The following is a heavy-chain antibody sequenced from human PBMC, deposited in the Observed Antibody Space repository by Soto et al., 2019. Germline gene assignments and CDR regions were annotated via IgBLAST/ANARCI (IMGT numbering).Heavy chain of an antibody. CDR2: ISGSGSSV. Sequence: PGGSLRLSCAASGFTFSHYVLSWVRQSPERGLEWVSSISGSGSSVYVADSVRGRFIMSRDLSTNTVSLQMNSLRAEDTAVYYCAKVRASYLSASYFYYGLDVWGQGTTVTVS. J-gene: IGHJ6*02. V-gene: IGHV3-23*01. CDR3: AKVRASYLSASYFYYGLDV. CDR1: GFTFSHYV. D-gene: IGHD3-10*01.